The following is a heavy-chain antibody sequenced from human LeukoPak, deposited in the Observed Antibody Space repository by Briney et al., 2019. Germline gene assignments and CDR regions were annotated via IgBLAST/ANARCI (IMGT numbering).Heavy chain of an antibody. CDR2: VSGIGDKP. J-gene: IGHJ6*03. V-gene: IGHV3-23*01. Sequence: YPGGSLRLSCAASGFTFSNYAMSWVRQAPGKGPEWVSAVSGIGDKPYYADSVKGRFTISRDNSKNTLYLQMNSLRAEDTAVYYCAKDHYGGNPRTNYYYYMDVWGKGTTVTVSS. CDR3: AKDHYGGNPRTNYYYYMDV. D-gene: IGHD4/OR15-4a*01. CDR1: GFTFSNYA.